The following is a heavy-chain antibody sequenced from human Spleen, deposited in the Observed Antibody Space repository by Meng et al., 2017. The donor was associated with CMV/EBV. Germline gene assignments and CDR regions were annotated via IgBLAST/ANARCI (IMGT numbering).Heavy chain of an antibody. V-gene: IGHV3-48*04. Sequence: GGSLRLSCAASGFTFSSYSMSWVRQAPGKGLEWVSYISSSGSTIYYADSVKGRFTISRDNAKNSLYLQMNSLRAEDTAVYYCARGTALGSGYDYWGQGTLVTVSS. CDR3: ARGTALGSGYDY. CDR1: GFTFSSYS. CDR2: ISSSGSTI. J-gene: IGHJ4*02. D-gene: IGHD6-25*01.